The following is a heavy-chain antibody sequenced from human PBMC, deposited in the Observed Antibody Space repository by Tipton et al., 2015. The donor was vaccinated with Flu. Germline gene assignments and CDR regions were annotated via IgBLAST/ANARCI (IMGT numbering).Heavy chain of an antibody. CDR3: ARAPVWLGYSLDV. CDR1: GFTFDDYA. D-gene: IGHD3-16*01. V-gene: IGHV3-9*01. J-gene: IGHJ6*02. CDR2: ISWNSGFI. Sequence: SLRLSCAASGFTFDDYAMHWVRQVPGKGLEWVSVISWNSGFIGYAESVKGRFTASRDSAKNSLYLQMNSLRTEDTAVYYCARAPVWLGYSLDVWGQGTTVTVSS.